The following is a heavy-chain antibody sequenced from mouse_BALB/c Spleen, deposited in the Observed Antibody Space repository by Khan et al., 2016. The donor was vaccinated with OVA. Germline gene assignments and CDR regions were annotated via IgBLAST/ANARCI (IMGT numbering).Heavy chain of an antibody. CDR1: GYTFTDYI. Sequence: VELVESGPVLVKPGASVKMSCKASGYTFTDYIINWVRQRTGQGLEWIGQIYPGSGCTYYNEKFKGKATLTADKSSNTAYMQLRSLTSEDSAVYFCARAEYGSLGYGGQGTTLTFSS. CDR3: ARAEYGSLGY. V-gene: IGHV1-77*01. D-gene: IGHD1-1*01. CDR2: IYPGSGCT. J-gene: IGHJ2*01.